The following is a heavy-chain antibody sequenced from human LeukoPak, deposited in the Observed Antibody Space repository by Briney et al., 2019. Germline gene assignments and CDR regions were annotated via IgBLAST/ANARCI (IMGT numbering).Heavy chain of an antibody. V-gene: IGHV4-34*01. D-gene: IGHD3-22*01. Sequence: PSETLSLTCAVYGGSFSGYYWSWIRQPPGKGLEWIGEINHSGSTNYNPSLKSRVTISVDTSKNQFSLKLSSVTAADTAVYYCARERGRHYYDSSGYYPYFQHWGQGPLVTVSS. J-gene: IGHJ1*01. CDR3: ARERGRHYYDSSGYYPYFQH. CDR1: GGSFSGYY. CDR2: INHSGST.